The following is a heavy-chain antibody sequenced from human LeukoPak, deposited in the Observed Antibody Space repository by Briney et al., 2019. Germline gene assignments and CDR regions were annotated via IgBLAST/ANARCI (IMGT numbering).Heavy chain of an antibody. CDR1: GGSISTYY. D-gene: IGHD5-18*01. V-gene: IGHV4-59*01. J-gene: IGHJ3*02. Sequence: SETLSLTCTVSGGSISTYYWSWIRQPPGKGLEWIAHVYYSGYTNYSPSLKSRVTISVDTSKNHFSLGLSSVTAADTAVYYCARGYTPDTFDIWGQGTMVSVSS. CDR2: VYYSGYT. CDR3: ARGYTPDTFDI.